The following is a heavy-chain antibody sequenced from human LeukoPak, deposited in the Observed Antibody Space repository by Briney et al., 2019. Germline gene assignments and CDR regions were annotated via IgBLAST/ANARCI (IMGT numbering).Heavy chain of an antibody. Sequence: GASVKVSCKASGYTFTSYYMHWVRQAPGQGLEWMGLINPTGGSTGYAQKFQGRVTMTRDMSTSTAYMELRSLRSDDTAVYYCARVVPELWFGESALNYFDYWGQGTLVTVSS. CDR2: INPTGGST. D-gene: IGHD3-10*01. CDR1: GYTFTSYY. CDR3: ARVVPELWFGESALNYFDY. V-gene: IGHV1-46*01. J-gene: IGHJ4*02.